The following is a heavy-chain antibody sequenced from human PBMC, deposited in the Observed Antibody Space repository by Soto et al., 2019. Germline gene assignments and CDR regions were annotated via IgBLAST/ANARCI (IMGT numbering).Heavy chain of an antibody. CDR2: INTAGSTK. V-gene: IGHV3-48*03. CDR1: GFTFSNFE. Sequence: EVQLVESGGNLVQPGGSLRLSCAASGFTFSNFEMHWVRQASGKGLEWVSYINTAGSTKYYADSVKGRFTISRDNARNSLFLQMNSLRAEDTAVYYCARAECSSPDCLTAYYAYGLDVW. J-gene: IGHJ6*01. CDR3: ARAECSSPDCLTAYYAYGLDV. D-gene: IGHD3-9*01.